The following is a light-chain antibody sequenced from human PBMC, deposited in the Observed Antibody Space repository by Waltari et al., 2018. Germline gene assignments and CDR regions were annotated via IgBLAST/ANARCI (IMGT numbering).Light chain of an antibody. Sequence: DIQMTQSPSTLSASVGDTVTVTGRASQDINTWLAGYQQKPKKAPKLIIYQAYNLETGVPPRFSGCASGTEFSFTISSRQPDDFATYYCQQYNSYPLTFGGGTKVEIK. CDR2: QAY. CDR3: QQYNSYPLT. J-gene: IGKJ4*01. V-gene: IGKV1-5*03. CDR1: QDINTW.